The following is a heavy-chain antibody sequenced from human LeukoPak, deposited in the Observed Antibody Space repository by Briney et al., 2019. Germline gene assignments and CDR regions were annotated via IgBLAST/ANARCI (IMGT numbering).Heavy chain of an antibody. J-gene: IGHJ4*02. D-gene: IGHD6-19*01. Sequence: SETLSLTCTVSGGSISTHYWSWTRQPPGKGLEWIGYVYHSGTTNYNPSLKSRLTMSVDTSKNQFSLRLSSVTAADTAVYYCARDSSGWLYYFDYWGQGALVTVSS. V-gene: IGHV4-59*11. CDR3: ARDSSGWLYYFDY. CDR1: GGSISTHY. CDR2: VYHSGTT.